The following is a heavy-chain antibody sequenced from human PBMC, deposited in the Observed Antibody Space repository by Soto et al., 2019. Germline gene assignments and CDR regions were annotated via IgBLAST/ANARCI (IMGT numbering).Heavy chain of an antibody. D-gene: IGHD6-13*01. J-gene: IGHJ4*02. Sequence: SETLSLPXTVSGGSISSYYWSWIRQPPGKGLEWIGYIYYSGSTNYNPSLKSRVTISVDTSKNQFSLKLSSVTAADTAVYYCAGSGAKQLENDYWGQGTLVTVSS. V-gene: IGHV4-59*01. CDR3: AGSGAKQLENDY. CDR2: IYYSGST. CDR1: GGSISSYY.